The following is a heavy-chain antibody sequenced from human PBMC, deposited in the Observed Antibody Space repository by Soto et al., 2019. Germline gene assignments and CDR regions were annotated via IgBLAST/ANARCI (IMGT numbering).Heavy chain of an antibody. CDR1: GGSISSYY. CDR3: AREGGVIRYSYGRGWFDP. D-gene: IGHD5-18*01. Sequence: SETLSLTCTVSGGSISSYYWSWIRQPPGKGLEWIGYIYYSGSTNYNPSLKSRVTISVDTSKNQFSLKLSSVTAADTAVYYCAREGGVIRYSYGRGWFDPWGQGTLVTVSS. V-gene: IGHV4-59*01. J-gene: IGHJ5*02. CDR2: IYYSGST.